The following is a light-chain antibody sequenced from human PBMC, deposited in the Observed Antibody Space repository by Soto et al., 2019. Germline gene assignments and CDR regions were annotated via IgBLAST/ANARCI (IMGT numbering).Light chain of an antibody. J-gene: IGLJ1*01. CDR1: SSDVGGYNY. CDR2: EVS. V-gene: IGLV2-8*01. Sequence: ALTQPPSASGSPGQSVTISCTGTSSDVGGYNYVSWYQQHPGKAPKLMIYEVSKRPSGVPDRFSGSKSGNTASLTVSGLQAEDEADYYCSSYAGSNNFDVFGTGTRSPS. CDR3: SSYAGSNNFDV.